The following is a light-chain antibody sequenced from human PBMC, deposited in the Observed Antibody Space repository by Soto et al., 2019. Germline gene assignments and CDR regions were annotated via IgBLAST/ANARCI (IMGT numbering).Light chain of an antibody. CDR3: CSYADTYTLV. V-gene: IGLV2-11*01. CDR1: SSDVGAYNY. J-gene: IGLJ2*01. CDR2: DVT. Sequence: QSALTQPRSVSGSPGQSVTISCTGTSSDVGAYNYVSWYQQHPGKAPKLMIYDVTKRPSGVPDRFSGSKSGNTASLTISGLQPEDEADYYCCSYADTYTLVFGGGTKLTVL.